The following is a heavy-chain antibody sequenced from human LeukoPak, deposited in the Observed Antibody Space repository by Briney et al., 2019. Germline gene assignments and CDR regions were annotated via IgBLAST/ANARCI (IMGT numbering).Heavy chain of an antibody. J-gene: IGHJ4*02. D-gene: IGHD2-2*03. CDR2: ISYDGSNK. CDR3: TRGMDIVIVPAATLDY. Sequence: PGGSLRLSCAASGFTFSSYAMHWVRQAPGKGLEWVAVISYDGSNKYYADSVKGRFTISRDNSKDTLYLQMNSLRAEDTAVYYCTRGMDIVIVPAATLDYWGQGTLVTVSS. V-gene: IGHV3-30*04. CDR1: GFTFSSYA.